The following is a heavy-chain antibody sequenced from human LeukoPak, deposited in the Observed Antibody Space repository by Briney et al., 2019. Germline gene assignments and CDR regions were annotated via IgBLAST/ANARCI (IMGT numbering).Heavy chain of an antibody. D-gene: IGHD6-19*01. CDR3: ATGWYDYYYGMDV. CDR1: GGSISSYY. CDR2: IYYSGST. V-gene: IGHV4-59*01. Sequence: SETLSLTCTVSGGSISSYYWSWIRQPPGKGLEWIGYIYYSGSTNYNPSLKSRVTISVDTSKNQFSLKLSSVTAADTAVYYCATGWYDYYYGMDVWGQGTTVTVSS. J-gene: IGHJ6*02.